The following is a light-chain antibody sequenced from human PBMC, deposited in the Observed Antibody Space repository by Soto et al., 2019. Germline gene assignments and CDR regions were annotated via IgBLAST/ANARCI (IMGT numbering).Light chain of an antibody. CDR3: PQYGSSLT. Sequence: ETVLTQSPGTLSLSPGERATLSCRASQRISSNFLAWYQQKPGQAPRLLIYGASSRATGIPGRFSGSGSGTDFTLTISSFEPEDVAVYYCPQYGSSLTVGGGTDMDIK. CDR2: GAS. J-gene: IGKJ4*01. CDR1: QRISSNF. V-gene: IGKV3-20*01.